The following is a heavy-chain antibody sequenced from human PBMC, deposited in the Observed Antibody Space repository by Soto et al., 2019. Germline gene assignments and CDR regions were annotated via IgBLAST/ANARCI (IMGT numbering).Heavy chain of an antibody. CDR1: GGSISSSSYY. CDR2: IYYSGST. V-gene: IGHV4-39*01. CDR3: ARHSRPTMIVVGGQYNWFDP. J-gene: IGHJ5*02. D-gene: IGHD3-22*01. Sequence: QLQLQESGPGLVKPSETLSLTCTVSGGSISSSSYYWGWIRQPPGKGLEWIGSIYYSGSTYYNPSLKSRVTIAVDTSKNTFSLKLSSVTAADTAVYYCARHSRPTMIVVGGQYNWFDPWGQGTLVTVSS.